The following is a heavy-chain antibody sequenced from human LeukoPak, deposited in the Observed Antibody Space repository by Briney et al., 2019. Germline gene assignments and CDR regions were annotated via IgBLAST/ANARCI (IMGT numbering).Heavy chain of an antibody. D-gene: IGHD1-26*01. CDR2: IYYSGST. CDR1: GGSLSSYY. J-gene: IGHJ4*02. V-gene: IGHV4-59*01. Sequence: SETLSLTCTVSGGSLSSYYWSWVRQPPGKGLEWSGYIYYSGSTNYNPSLKSRVTISVDTSKNQFSLKLSSVTAADTAVYYCARGSNSGSYSYYFDYWGQGTLVTVSS. CDR3: ARGSNSGSYSYYFDY.